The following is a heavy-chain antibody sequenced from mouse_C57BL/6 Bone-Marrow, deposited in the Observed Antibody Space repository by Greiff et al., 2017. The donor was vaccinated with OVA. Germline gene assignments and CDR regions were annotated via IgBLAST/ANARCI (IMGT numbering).Heavy chain of an antibody. D-gene: IGHD3-3*01. CDR3: ARWGLRAMDD. CDR2: INPGSGGT. J-gene: IGHJ4*01. Sequence: QVQLQQSGAELVRPGTSVKVSCKASGYAFTNYLIEWVKQRPGQGLEWIGVINPGSGGTNYNEKFKGKATLTADKSSSTAYMQLSSLTSEDSAVYFCARWGLRAMDDWGQGTSVTVSS. V-gene: IGHV1-54*01. CDR1: GYAFTNYL.